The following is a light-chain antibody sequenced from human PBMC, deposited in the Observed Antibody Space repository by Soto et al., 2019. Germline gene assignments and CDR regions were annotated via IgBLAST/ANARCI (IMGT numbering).Light chain of an antibody. CDR2: GAS. Sequence: EIVLTQSPGTLSLSPGERATLSCRASQSVSSSYLAWYQQKPGQAPRLLIDGASSRATGIPDRFSGSGSGTDFTLTIIRLEPEDFAVYYCQQYCSSPPYTFGQGTKLEIK. CDR1: QSVSSSY. J-gene: IGKJ2*01. CDR3: QQYCSSPPYT. V-gene: IGKV3-20*01.